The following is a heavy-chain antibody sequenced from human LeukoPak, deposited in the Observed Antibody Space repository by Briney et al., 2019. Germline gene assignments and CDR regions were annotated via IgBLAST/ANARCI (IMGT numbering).Heavy chain of an antibody. J-gene: IGHJ4*02. CDR1: GYSISSGYY. CDR3: ARENLRDYYDSSGYYYGDY. CDR2: IYHSGST. D-gene: IGHD3-22*01. Sequence: SETLSLTCTVSGYSISSGYYWGWIRQPPGKGLEWIGSIYHSGSTYYNPSLKSRVTISVDTSKNQFSLKLSSVTAADTAVYYCARENLRDYYDSSGYYYGDYWGQGTLVTVSS. V-gene: IGHV4-38-2*02.